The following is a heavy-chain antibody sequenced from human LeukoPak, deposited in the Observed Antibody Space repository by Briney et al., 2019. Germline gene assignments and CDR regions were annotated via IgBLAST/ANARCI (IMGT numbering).Heavy chain of an antibody. J-gene: IGHJ6*02. D-gene: IGHD3-10*01. CDR1: GFTFSSYC. CDR3: AKDGGYYGSGESGMDV. V-gene: IGHV3-30*18. CDR2: ISYDGSNK. Sequence: GGSLRLSCAASGFTFSSYCMHWVRQAPGKGLEWVAVISYDGSNKYYADSVKGRFTISRDNSKNTLYLQMNSLRAEDTAVYYCAKDGGYYGSGESGMDVWGQGTTVTVSS.